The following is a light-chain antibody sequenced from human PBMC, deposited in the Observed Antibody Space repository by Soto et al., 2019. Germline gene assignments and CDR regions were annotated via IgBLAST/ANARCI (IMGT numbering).Light chain of an antibody. CDR2: GAS. V-gene: IGKV3-20*01. CDR1: QSVRSN. J-gene: IGKJ1*01. Sequence: EIVLTQSPGTLSLSPGERATLSCRASQSVRSNLAWYQQKPGQAPRLLIYGASTRATGIPARFSGSGSGTDFTPTISRLEPEDFAVYYCQQYGGSPRTFGQGTKVDIK. CDR3: QQYGGSPRT.